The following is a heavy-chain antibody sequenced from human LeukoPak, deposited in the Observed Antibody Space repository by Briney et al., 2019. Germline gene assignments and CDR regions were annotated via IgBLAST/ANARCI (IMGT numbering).Heavy chain of an antibody. V-gene: IGHV3-30*02. D-gene: IGHD2-2*01. J-gene: IGHJ4*02. Sequence: PGGSLRLSCAASGLTFSSYGMHWVRQAPGKGLEWVAFIRYDGSNKYYADSVKGRFTISRDNSMNTLYLQMNSLRAEDTAVYYCAKDRPPYCSSTSCREANDYWGQGTLVTVSS. CDR3: AKDRPPYCSSTSCREANDY. CDR2: IRYDGSNK. CDR1: GLTFSSYG.